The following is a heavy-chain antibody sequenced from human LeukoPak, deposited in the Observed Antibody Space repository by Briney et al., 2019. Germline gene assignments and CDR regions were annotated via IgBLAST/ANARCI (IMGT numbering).Heavy chain of an antibody. J-gene: IGHJ6*02. CDR2: IWYDGSNK. CDR1: GFTFSSYG. V-gene: IGHV3-33*01. CDR3: ARGECSGGSCNALYGMDV. Sequence: GGSLRLSCAASGFTFSSYGMHWVRQAPGKGLEWVAVIWYDGSNKYYADSVKGRFTISRDNSKNTLYLQMNSLRVEDTAVYYCARGECSGGSCNALYGMDVWGQGTTVTVSS. D-gene: IGHD2-15*01.